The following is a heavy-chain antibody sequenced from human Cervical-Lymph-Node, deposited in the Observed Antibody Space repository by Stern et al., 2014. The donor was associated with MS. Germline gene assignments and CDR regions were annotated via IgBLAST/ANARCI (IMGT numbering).Heavy chain of an antibody. Sequence: QVQLVQSGAEVKKPGASVKVSCKTSGYTFTGYYMHWVRQAPGQGLEWMGWIKSNSGGTKYAQKFQGWVTMTRDTSISAVYMELSRLRSDDAAVYYCARDPGYYSNSPFYYFDFWGQGTLVTVSS. CDR2: IKSNSGGT. V-gene: IGHV1-2*04. CDR1: GYTFTGYY. D-gene: IGHD4-11*01. J-gene: IGHJ4*02. CDR3: ARDPGYYSNSPFYYFDF.